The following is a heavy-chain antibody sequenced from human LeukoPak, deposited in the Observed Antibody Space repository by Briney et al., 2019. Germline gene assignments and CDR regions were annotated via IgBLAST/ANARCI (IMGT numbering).Heavy chain of an antibody. CDR2: ISGSGGST. J-gene: IGHJ6*03. V-gene: IGHV3-23*01. CDR3: TRHSGNDYGDYTYYYYYMDV. Sequence: GGSLRLSCAASGFTFSSYGMSWVRQAPGKGLEWVSAISGSGGSTYYADSVKGRFTISRDNSKNTLYLQMNSLKTEDTAVYYCTRHSGNDYGDYTYYYYYMDVWGKGTTVTVSS. D-gene: IGHD4-17*01. CDR1: GFTFSSYG.